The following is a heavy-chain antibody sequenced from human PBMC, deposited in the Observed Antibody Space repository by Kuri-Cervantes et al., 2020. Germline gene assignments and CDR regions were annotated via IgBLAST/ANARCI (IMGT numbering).Heavy chain of an antibody. J-gene: IGHJ6*03. CDR2: IKQDGSEK. D-gene: IGHD3-3*01. V-gene: IGHV3-7*01. CDR3: ARGLGDYDFWSGYLQNYYYYMDV. CDR1: GFTFSSYA. Sequence: GGSLRLSCAASGFTFSSYAMSWVRQAPGKGLEWVANIKQDGSEKYYVDSVKGRFTISRDNAKNSLYLQMNSLRAEDTAVYYCARGLGDYDFWSGYLQNYYYYMDVWGKGTTVTVSS.